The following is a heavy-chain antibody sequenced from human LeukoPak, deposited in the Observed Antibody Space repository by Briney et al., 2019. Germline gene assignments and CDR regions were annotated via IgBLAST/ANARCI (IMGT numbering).Heavy chain of an antibody. CDR2: INPNSGGT. CDR1: GYTFTGYY. CDR3: ARGYYDSSANGYFRH. V-gene: IGHV1-2*06. J-gene: IGHJ1*01. D-gene: IGHD3-22*01. Sequence: GASVKVSCKASGYTFTGYYMHWVRQAPGQGLEWMGRINPNSGGTNYAQKFQGRVTMTRDTSISTAYMELSRLRSDDTAVYYCARGYYDSSANGYFRHWGQGTLVTVSS.